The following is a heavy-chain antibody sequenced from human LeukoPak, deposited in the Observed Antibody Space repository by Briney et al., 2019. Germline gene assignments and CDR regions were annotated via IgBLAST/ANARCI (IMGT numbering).Heavy chain of an antibody. CDR2: IYYSGST. Sequence: PSETLSLTCTVSGGSISSYYWSWIRQPPGKGLEWIGYIYYSGSTNYNPSLKSRVTISVDTSKNQFSLKLSSVTAADTAVYYCARHPIIAGPSPPTAWGQGTLVTVSS. V-gene: IGHV4-59*08. CDR1: GGSISSYY. J-gene: IGHJ4*02. D-gene: IGHD3-3*01. CDR3: ARHPIIAGPSPPTA.